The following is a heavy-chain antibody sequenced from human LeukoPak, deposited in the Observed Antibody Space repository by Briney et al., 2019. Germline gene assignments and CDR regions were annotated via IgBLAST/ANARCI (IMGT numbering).Heavy chain of an antibody. J-gene: IGHJ6*02. V-gene: IGHV3-30*18. Sequence: GGSLRLSCVASAFSFSNYGMHWVRQAPGKGLEWVAFISSDEINKYYADSVKGRFTISRDNSRNTLYLDMNSLRPEDTAVYYCAKDERCSSASCYVIRYYYYGMDVWGQGTTVTVSS. D-gene: IGHD2-2*01. CDR3: AKDERCSSASCYVIRYYYYGMDV. CDR1: AFSFSNYG. CDR2: ISSDEINK.